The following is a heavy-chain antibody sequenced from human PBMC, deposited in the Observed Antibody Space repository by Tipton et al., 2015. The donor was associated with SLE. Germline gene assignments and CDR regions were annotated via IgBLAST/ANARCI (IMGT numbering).Heavy chain of an antibody. V-gene: IGHV4-34*01. CDR1: GGSFSAYY. Sequence: TLSLTCAVYGGSFSAYYWSWIRQSPVRGLEWIGEINHSGSPNYNPSLKSRVTISVHTSKNQFSLKLNSVTAADTAMYYCARSGYGRGSFFHHWGQGTRVTVSS. D-gene: IGHD5-12*01. CDR2: INHSGSP. CDR3: ARSGYGRGSFFHH. J-gene: IGHJ1*01.